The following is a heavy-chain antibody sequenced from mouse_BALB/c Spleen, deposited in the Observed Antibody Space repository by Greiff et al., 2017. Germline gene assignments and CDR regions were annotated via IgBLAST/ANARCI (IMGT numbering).Heavy chain of an antibody. CDR3: ARRALYGYRLLDV. Sequence: QVQLQQSGAELMKPGASVKISCTATGYTFSSYWIEWVKQRPGHGLEWIGEILPGSGSTNYNEKVKGKATFTAETSSNTAYMQLSSLTSEDSAVYYCARRALYGYRLLDVWGAGTTVTVSS. CDR1: GYTFSSYW. D-gene: IGHD1-2*01. CDR2: ILPGSGST. J-gene: IGHJ1*01. V-gene: IGHV1-9*01.